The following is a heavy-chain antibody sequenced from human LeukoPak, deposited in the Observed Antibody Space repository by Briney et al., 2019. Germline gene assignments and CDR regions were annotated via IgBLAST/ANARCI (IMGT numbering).Heavy chain of an antibody. CDR3: AKGPYYYDSSGYPQRWEFDY. CDR2: ISGSGGST. V-gene: IGHV3-23*01. J-gene: IGHJ4*02. CDR1: GFTFSSYG. D-gene: IGHD3-22*01. Sequence: GGSLRLSCAASGFTFSSYGMSWARQAPGEGLEWVSAISGSGGSTYYADSVKGRFTISRDNSKNTLYLQMNSLRAEDTAVYYCAKGPYYYDSSGYPQRWEFDYWGQGTLVTVSS.